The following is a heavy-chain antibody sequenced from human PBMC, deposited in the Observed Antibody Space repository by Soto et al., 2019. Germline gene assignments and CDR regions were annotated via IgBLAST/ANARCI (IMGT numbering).Heavy chain of an antibody. Sequence: GGSLRLSCAASGFTFSSYWMSWVRQAPGKGLEWVANIKQDGSEKYYVDSVKGRFTISRDNAKNSLYLQMNSLRAEDTAVYYCARDTPIRCSGGSCYSGRVYYYYYYGMDVWGQGTTVTVSS. CDR1: GFTFSSYW. J-gene: IGHJ6*02. CDR2: IKQDGSEK. CDR3: ARDTPIRCSGGSCYSGRVYYYYYYGMDV. D-gene: IGHD2-15*01. V-gene: IGHV3-7*05.